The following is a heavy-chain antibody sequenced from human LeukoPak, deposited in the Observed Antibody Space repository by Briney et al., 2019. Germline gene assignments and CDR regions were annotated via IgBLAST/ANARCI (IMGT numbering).Heavy chain of an antibody. Sequence: PGGSLRPSCAASGFTVSSNYMSWVRQAPGKGLEWVSVIYSGGSTYYADSVKGRFTISRDNSKNPLYLQMNSLRAEDTAVYYCAREIAARLDYWGQGTLVTVSS. V-gene: IGHV3-66*02. CDR1: GFTVSSNY. CDR2: IYSGGST. J-gene: IGHJ4*02. D-gene: IGHD6-6*01. CDR3: AREIAARLDY.